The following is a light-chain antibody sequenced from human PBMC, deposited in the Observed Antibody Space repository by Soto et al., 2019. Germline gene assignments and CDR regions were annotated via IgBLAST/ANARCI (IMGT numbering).Light chain of an antibody. CDR3: QQYGISPWT. CDR2: GAS. CDR1: QSVSSSY. J-gene: IGKJ1*01. V-gene: IGKV3-20*01. Sequence: EIVLTQSPGTLSLSPGERATLSCRASQSVSSSYLDWYQQKPGQAPRPLIYGASSRAIGIPDRFSGSGSGTDFTLTISRLEREGFAVYYCQQYGISPWTFGQGTKVEIK.